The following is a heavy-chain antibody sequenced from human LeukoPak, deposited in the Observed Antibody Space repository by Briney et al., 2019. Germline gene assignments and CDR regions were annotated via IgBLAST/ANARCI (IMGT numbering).Heavy chain of an antibody. V-gene: IGHV3-30*14. CDR3: AREKFDS. J-gene: IGHJ5*01. Sequence: GRSLRLSCAASGFAFSNFAMHWVRQAPGKGLEWVAVVSYEGTIKYYSDSAKGRFTISRDNSNSLISLQMNNLTTEDTAAYYCAREKFDSWGQGTLVTVSP. CDR2: VSYEGTIK. CDR1: GFAFSNFA.